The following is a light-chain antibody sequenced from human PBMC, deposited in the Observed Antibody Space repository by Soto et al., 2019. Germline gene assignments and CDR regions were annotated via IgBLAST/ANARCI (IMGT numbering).Light chain of an antibody. V-gene: IGKV3-20*01. CDR3: HLYGASPPT. CDR1: QSVSSSY. CDR2: GAS. Sequence: EIVWTQSPGTLSWSPGERATLSCRASQSVSSSYLAWYQQKPGQAPRLLISGASGRATGIPDRFSASGSGTDFTLTISRLEPEDSAVFYCHLYGASPPTFGQGTKVDIK. J-gene: IGKJ1*01.